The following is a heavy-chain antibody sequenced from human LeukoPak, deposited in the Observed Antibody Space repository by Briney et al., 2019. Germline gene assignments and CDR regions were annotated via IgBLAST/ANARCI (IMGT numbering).Heavy chain of an antibody. CDR3: ARLVFGIYWYFDL. J-gene: IGHJ2*01. CDR1: GFTVSSNY. CDR2: INHSGST. Sequence: GSLRLSCAASGFTVSSNYMSWVRQPPGKGLEWIGEINHSGSTNYNPSLKSRVTISVDTSKNQFSLKLSSVTAADTAVYYCARLVFGIYWYFDLWGRGTLVTVSS. D-gene: IGHD3-10*01. V-gene: IGHV4-34*01.